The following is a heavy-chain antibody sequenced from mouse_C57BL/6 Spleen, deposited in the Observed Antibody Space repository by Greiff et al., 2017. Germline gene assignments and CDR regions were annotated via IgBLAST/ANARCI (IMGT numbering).Heavy chain of an antibody. V-gene: IGHV6-3*01. J-gene: IGHJ4*01. CDR3: TPAFITTVRALYAMDY. Sequence: EVKLLESGGGLVQPGGSMKLSCVASGFTFSNYWMNWVRQSPEKGLEWVAQIRLKSDNYATHYAESVKERFTISRDDSKSSVYLQMNNLRAEDTGIYYCTPAFITTVRALYAMDYWGQGTSVTVSS. D-gene: IGHD1-1*01. CDR1: GFTFSNYW. CDR2: IRLKSDNYAT.